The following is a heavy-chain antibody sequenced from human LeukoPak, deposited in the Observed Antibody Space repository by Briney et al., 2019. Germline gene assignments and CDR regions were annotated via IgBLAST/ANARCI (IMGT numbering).Heavy chain of an antibody. CDR2: ISYDGSNK. Sequence: GRSLRLSCAASGFTFSSYAMHWVRQAPGKRLEWVAVISYDGSNKYYADSVKGRFTISRDNSKNTLYLQMNSLRAEDTAVYYCARDKGYYYDSSGYGYWGQGTLVTVSS. J-gene: IGHJ4*02. CDR3: ARDKGYYYDSSGYGY. D-gene: IGHD3-22*01. V-gene: IGHV3-30-3*01. CDR1: GFTFSSYA.